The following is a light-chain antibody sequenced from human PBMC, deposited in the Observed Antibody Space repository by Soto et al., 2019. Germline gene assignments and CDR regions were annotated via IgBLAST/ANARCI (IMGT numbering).Light chain of an antibody. V-gene: IGLV3-21*02. Sequence: SYELTQPPSVSVAPGQTARITCGGNNIESKAVHWYQQKPGQAPALVVYDDRDRPSGIPERFSGSNSGNTASLTISGLQAEDEADYYCSSYINTNTLVFGGGTKLTVL. CDR2: DDR. CDR1: NIESKA. CDR3: SSYINTNTLV. J-gene: IGLJ2*01.